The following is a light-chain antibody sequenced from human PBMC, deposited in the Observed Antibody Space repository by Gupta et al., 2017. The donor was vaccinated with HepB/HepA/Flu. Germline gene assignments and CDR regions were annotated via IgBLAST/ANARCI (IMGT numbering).Light chain of an antibody. J-gene: IGLJ2*01. V-gene: IGLV3-21*02. CDR2: GDS. CDR3: QVWDNSSDHVV. Sequence: ARITCGGNNIGSKSEHWYQQKPGQAPVLVVYGDSDRPSGIPERFSGSNSGNTATLTISRVEAGDEADYYCQVWDNSSDHVVFGGGTKLTVL. CDR1: NIGSKS.